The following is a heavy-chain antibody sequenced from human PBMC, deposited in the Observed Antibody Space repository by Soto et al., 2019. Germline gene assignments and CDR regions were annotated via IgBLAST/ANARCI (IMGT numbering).Heavy chain of an antibody. Sequence: QVQLVESGGGVVQPGRSLRLSCAASGFTFSSYGMHWVRQAPGKGLEWVAVISYDGSNKYYADSVKGRFTISRHNSKNTLYLQMNSLRAEDTAVYYCWDKHNYWGQGTLVTVSS. CDR3: WDKHNY. J-gene: IGHJ4*02. D-gene: IGHD1-26*01. CDR1: GFTFSSYG. V-gene: IGHV3-30*03. CDR2: ISYDGSNK.